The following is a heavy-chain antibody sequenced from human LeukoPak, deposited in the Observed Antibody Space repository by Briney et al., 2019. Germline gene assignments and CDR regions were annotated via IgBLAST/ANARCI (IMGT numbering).Heavy chain of an antibody. Sequence: GGSLRLSCAASGFTFSSYGMSWVRQAPGKGLEWVSAISGSGGSTYYADSVKGRFTISRDNSKNTLYLQMNSLRAEDTAVYYCAKARRMIVVVVAATDYWGQGTLVTVSS. D-gene: IGHD2-15*01. CDR2: ISGSGGST. CDR1: GFTFSSYG. CDR3: AKARRMIVVVVAATDY. J-gene: IGHJ4*02. V-gene: IGHV3-23*01.